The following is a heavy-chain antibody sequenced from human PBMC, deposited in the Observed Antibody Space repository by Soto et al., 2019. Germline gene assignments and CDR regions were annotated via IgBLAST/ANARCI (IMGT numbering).Heavy chain of an antibody. CDR1: GFSFSSIW. J-gene: IGHJ6*04. V-gene: IGHV3-7*01. CDR3: AREGEDWGYSMDA. Sequence: EVQLVESGGGLVQPGGSLRLSCAASGFSFSSIWMAWARQAPGKGLERVANIKEDGSKSTYVDSVKGRFTISRDNARNSLSLQMNSLRADDTAVYYCAREGEDWGYSMDAWGKGTTVIVSS. CDR2: IKEDGSKS. D-gene: IGHD2-15*01.